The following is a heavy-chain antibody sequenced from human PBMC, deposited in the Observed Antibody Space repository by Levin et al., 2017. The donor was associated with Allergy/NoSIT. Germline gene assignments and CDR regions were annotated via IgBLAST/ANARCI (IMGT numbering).Heavy chain of an antibody. D-gene: IGHD1-14*01. J-gene: IGHJ4*02. Sequence: KVSCKGSGYSFSTYWIAWVRQLPGKGLEWMGIINPGDSETSYSPSFKGQVTMSVDKSSTTAYLHWTSLKASDDAIYYCARVHTTDLDYWGQGTLFTVSS. CDR3: ARVHTTDLDY. V-gene: IGHV5-51*01. CDR1: GYSFSTYW. CDR2: INPGDSET.